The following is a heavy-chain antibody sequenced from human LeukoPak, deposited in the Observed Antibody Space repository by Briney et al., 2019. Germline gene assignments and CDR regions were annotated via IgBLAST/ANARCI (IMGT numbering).Heavy chain of an antibody. D-gene: IGHD6-19*01. CDR1: GGSISSSTYY. Sequence: AETLSLTCTVSGGSISSSTYYWDWIRQSPGKGLEWIGSLYYTGTTYYNPSLKGRVSISVDTSKNQFSLKLSSVTAADTAVYYCTRKQWLAPFDYWGQGTLVTVPS. CDR2: LYYTGTT. V-gene: IGHV4-39*01. J-gene: IGHJ4*02. CDR3: TRKQWLAPFDY.